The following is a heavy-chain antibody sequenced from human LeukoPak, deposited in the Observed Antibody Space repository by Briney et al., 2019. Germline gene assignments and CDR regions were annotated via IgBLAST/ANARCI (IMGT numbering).Heavy chain of an antibody. D-gene: IGHD3-10*01. CDR1: GFTVRSNH. J-gene: IGHJ6*03. V-gene: IGHV3-66*01. CDR3: ARDLFYGEYGSGSYYSSYYMDV. Sequence: GGSLRLSCAAFGFTVRSNHINWVRQAPGKGLEWVSITYSGDTTYYADPVKGRFIISIDDFKNTMSLQMNDLRVEDTAVYYCARDLFYGEYGSGSYYSSYYMDVWGKGTTVTISS. CDR2: TYSGDTT.